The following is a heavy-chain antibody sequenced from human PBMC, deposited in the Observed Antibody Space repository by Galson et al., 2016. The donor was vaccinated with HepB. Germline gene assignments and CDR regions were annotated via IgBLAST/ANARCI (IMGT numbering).Heavy chain of an antibody. J-gene: IGHJ6*02. D-gene: IGHD3-9*01. Sequence: SLRLSCATSGFTFSSYAMTWVRQAPGKGLEWVAGISASGSKTSHAGSVKGRFTISRDNSKNTLNLQMNSLRAEDTAVYFCAKDTIGDILTGYGLDVWGQGTTVTVSS. CDR2: ISASGSKT. V-gene: IGHV3-23*01. CDR1: GFTFSSYA. CDR3: AKDTIGDILTGYGLDV.